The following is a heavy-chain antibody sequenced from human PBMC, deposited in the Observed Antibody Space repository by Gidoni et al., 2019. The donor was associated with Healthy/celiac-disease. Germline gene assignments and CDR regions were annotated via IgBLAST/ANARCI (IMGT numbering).Heavy chain of an antibody. CDR3: ARDAGSAMVTA. J-gene: IGHJ5*02. CDR1: GYTFTSYA. V-gene: IGHV1-3*01. Sequence: QVQLVQSGAEVKKPGASVKVSCQASGYTFTSYAMHWVRQAPGQRLEWMGGINAGNGNTKDSQKCQGRVTMTRDTSASTAYMELSSLRSEDTAVYYCARDAGSAMVTAWGQGTLVTVSS. CDR2: INAGNGNT. D-gene: IGHD5-18*01.